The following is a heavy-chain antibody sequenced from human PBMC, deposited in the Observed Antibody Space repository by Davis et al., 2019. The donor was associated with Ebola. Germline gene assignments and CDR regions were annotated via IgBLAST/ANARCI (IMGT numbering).Heavy chain of an antibody. CDR1: GGSFSGYY. J-gene: IGHJ5*02. CDR3: ARYNWNFGGFDP. CDR2: IYYSGST. Sequence: MPSETLSLTCAVYGGSFSGYYWSWIRQHPGKGLEWIGYIYYSGSTYYNPSLKSRVTISVDTSKNQFSLKLSSVTAADTAVYYCARYNWNFGGFDPWGQGTLVIVSS. D-gene: IGHD1-20*01. V-gene: IGHV4-31*11.